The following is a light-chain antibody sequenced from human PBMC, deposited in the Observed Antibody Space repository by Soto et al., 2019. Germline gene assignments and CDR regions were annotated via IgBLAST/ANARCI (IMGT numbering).Light chain of an antibody. CDR2: DVS. V-gene: IGKV1-5*01. Sequence: DIQMTQSPSTLSASVGDRVTITCRASQSISTWLAWYQQKPGKAPNLLIYDVSSLESGVPSRFSGSGSETEFTLTISSLQPVDFATYYCQHYNGFPLTFGGGTKVEIK. CDR3: QHYNGFPLT. J-gene: IGKJ4*01. CDR1: QSISTW.